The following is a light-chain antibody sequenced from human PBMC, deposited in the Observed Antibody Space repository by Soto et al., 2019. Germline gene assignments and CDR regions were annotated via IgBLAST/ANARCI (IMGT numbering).Light chain of an antibody. J-gene: IGLJ1*01. CDR1: SSDVGSYNY. CDR2: EVS. V-gene: IGLV2-14*01. Sequence: SALTQPASVSGSPGQSTTISCTGTSSDVGSYNYVSWYQQHPGRAPRLMIYEVSNRPPGVSNRFSGSKSGNTASLTISGLQAEDEADYYCSSYTTSSTYVFGPGTKLTVL. CDR3: SSYTTSSTYV.